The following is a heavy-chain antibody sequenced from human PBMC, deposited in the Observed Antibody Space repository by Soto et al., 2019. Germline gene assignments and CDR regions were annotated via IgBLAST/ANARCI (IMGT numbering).Heavy chain of an antibody. CDR1: GFTFSSYW. Sequence: GGSLRLSCAASGFTFSSYWMSWVRQAPGKGLEWVANIKQDGSGNYYVESVKGRFTISRDNAKNSLYLQMNSLRAEETAVYYCAGVAPPNWNSHNFDYWGQGTLVTVSS. D-gene: IGHD1-7*01. CDR3: AGVAPPNWNSHNFDY. J-gene: IGHJ4*02. CDR2: IKQDGSGN. V-gene: IGHV3-7*05.